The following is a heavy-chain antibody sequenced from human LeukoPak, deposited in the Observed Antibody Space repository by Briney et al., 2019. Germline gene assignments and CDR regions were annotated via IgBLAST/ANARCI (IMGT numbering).Heavy chain of an antibody. CDR2: INSDGNST. V-gene: IGHV3-74*03. CDR3: AREYSTWLVAIDY. J-gene: IGHJ4*02. CDR1: RFTFSSYW. Sequence: GGSLRLSCAASRFTFSSYWMHWVRQAPGKGLVWVSRINSDGNSTTYADSVKGRFTISRDNAKNTLYLQMNSLRAEDTAVYYCAREYSTWLVAIDYWGQGTLVTVSS. D-gene: IGHD6-13*01.